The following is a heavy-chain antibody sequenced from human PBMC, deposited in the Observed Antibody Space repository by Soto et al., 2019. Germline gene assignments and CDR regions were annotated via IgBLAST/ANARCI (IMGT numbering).Heavy chain of an antibody. CDR1: GFTFSDYT. CDR3: ARDFADGDFVFDY. V-gene: IGHV3-21*01. CDR2: ISSNSDYI. J-gene: IGHJ4*02. Sequence: PGGSLRLSCAASGFTFSDYTIHWVRQSPGKGLEWLSSISSNSDYIYYPDSLKGRLNISRDNAENSLFLHMHSLRVEDTAIYYCARDFADGDFVFDYWGEGTLVTVSS.